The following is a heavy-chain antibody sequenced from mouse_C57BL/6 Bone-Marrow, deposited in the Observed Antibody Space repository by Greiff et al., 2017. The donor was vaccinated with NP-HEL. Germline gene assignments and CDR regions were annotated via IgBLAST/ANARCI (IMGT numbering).Heavy chain of an antibody. V-gene: IGHV5-12*01. CDR3: ARQVTLRGAMDY. D-gene: IGHD2-2*01. CDR1: GFTFSDYY. CDR2: ISNGGGST. Sequence: EVQLVESGGGLVQPGGSLKLSCAASGFTFSDYYMYWVRQTPEKRLEWVAYISNGGGSTYYPDTVKGRFTISRDNAKNTLYLQMSRLKSEDTAMYYCARQVTLRGAMDYWGQGTSVTVSS. J-gene: IGHJ4*01.